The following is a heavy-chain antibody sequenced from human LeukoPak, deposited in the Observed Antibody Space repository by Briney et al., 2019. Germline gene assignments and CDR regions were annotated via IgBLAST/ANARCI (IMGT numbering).Heavy chain of an antibody. CDR3: ARHQYYYDSSGNYGWFDS. Sequence: GESLKISCKGSGFNFTAYWIAWVRQMPGKGLEWMGISHPINSDTKYSPSFQGQVTISADRSSSTAYLQWNSLKASDTAMYYCARHQYYYDSSGNYGWFDSWGQGTLVTVSS. D-gene: IGHD3-22*01. CDR1: GFNFTAYW. CDR2: SHPINSDT. J-gene: IGHJ5*01. V-gene: IGHV5-51*01.